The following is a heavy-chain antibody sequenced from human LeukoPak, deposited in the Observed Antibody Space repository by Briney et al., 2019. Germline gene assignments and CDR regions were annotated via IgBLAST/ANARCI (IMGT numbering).Heavy chain of an antibody. D-gene: IGHD3-10*01. V-gene: IGHV4-59*01. CDR1: GGSISSYY. CDR3: ARSMITMVRGASYFDY. J-gene: IGHJ4*02. Sequence: SETLSLTCTVSGGSISSYYWSWIRQPPGKGLEWIVDIYYRGSTNYNPSLKSRVTISVDTSKNQFSLKLSSVTAADTAVYYCARSMITMVRGASYFDYWGQGTLVTVSS. CDR2: IYYRGST.